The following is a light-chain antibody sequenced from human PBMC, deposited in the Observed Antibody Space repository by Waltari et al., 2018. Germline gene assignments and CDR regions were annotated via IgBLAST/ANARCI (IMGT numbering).Light chain of an antibody. CDR1: SREFGRYKL. CDR2: GDN. J-gene: IGLJ1*01. Sequence: QSALTQPAPVSGSPGQSITISCTGTSREFGRYKLVSWYQQHTGKAPKLLIYGDNRRPSGISNRFSGSKSGNTASLTISGLQAEDEADYYCCSYAGNHIYVIGTGTKVPVL. V-gene: IGLV2-23*01. CDR3: CSYAGNHIYV.